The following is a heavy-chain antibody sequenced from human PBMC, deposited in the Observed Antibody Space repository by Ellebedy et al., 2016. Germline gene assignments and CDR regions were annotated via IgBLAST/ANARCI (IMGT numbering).Heavy chain of an antibody. CDR2: ISWNSGRR. D-gene: IGHD6-19*01. CDR1: GVTLEDHT. V-gene: IGHV3-9*01. J-gene: IGHJ3*02. CDR3: AKDLLTYSSGWYHAFHI. Sequence: SLKISCAASGVTLEDHTMHWVRQAPGKGLEWVSGISWNSGRRDYADSVKGRFTISRDNAKNPLYLQMNSLRPEETALYFCAKDLLTYSSGWYHAFHIWGQGTMVTVSS.